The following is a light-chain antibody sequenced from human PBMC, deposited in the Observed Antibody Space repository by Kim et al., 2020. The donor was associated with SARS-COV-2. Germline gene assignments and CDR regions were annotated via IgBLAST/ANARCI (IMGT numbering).Light chain of an antibody. J-gene: IGLJ2*01. CDR2: GKN. V-gene: IGLV3-19*01. Sequence: AVGKTVRITCQGDSHRSYSASWYQKKPGPAPVLVIYGKNNRPAGIPDRFSGSSSGNTASLTIAGAQAEDEADYYCNSRDSSGNHLVFGGGTQLTVL. CDR1: SHRSYS. CDR3: NSRDSSGNHLV.